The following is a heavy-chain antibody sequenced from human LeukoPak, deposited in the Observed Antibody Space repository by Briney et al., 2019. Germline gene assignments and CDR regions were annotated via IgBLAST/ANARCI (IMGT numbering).Heavy chain of an antibody. CDR1: GGSFSGYY. CDR3: ARGGEDIVAATFYYYGMDV. CDR2: INHSGST. J-gene: IGHJ6*02. D-gene: IGHD1-26*01. Sequence: TSETLSLTCAVYGGSFSGYYWSWIRQPPGKGLGWIAEINHSGSTNYNPSLKSRVTISADTSKSQFSLKLSSVTAADTAVYYCARGGEDIVAATFYYYGMDVWGQGTTVTVSS. V-gene: IGHV4-34*01.